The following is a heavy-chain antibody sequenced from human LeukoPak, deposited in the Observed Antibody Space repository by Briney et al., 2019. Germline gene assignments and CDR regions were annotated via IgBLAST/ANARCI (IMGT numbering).Heavy chain of an antibody. Sequence: GASVKVSYKASGYTFTSYGISWVRQAPGQGLEWMGWISAYNGNTNYAQKLQGRVTMTTDTSTSTAYMELRSLRSDDTAVYYCARVGTIVVVPAAKSLDYWGQGTLVTVSS. V-gene: IGHV1-18*01. CDR1: GYTFTSYG. CDR2: ISAYNGNT. J-gene: IGHJ4*02. CDR3: ARVGTIVVVPAAKSLDY. D-gene: IGHD2-2*01.